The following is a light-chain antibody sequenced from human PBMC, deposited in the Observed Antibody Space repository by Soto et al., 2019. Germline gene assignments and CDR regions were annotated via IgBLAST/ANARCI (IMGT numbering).Light chain of an antibody. CDR2: GNS. CDR3: QSYDSSLSGL. J-gene: IGLJ2*01. V-gene: IGLV1-40*01. CDR1: GSNIGAGYD. Sequence: QPVLTQPPSVSGAPGQRVTISCTGSGSNIGAGYDVHWYQQLPGTAPKLLIYGNSNRPSGVPDRFSGSKSGTSASLAITGLQAEDEADYYCQSYDSSLSGLFGGGTQLTVL.